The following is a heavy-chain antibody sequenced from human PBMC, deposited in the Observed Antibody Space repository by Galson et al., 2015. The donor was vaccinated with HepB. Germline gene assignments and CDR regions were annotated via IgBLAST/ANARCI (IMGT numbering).Heavy chain of an antibody. D-gene: IGHD6-13*01. CDR3: AAAAGTRSFYYGMDV. V-gene: IGHV5-51*01. CDR2: IYPGDSDT. CDR1: GYSFTSYW. J-gene: IGHJ6*02. Sequence: SGAEVKKPGESLKISCKGSGYSFTSYWIGWVRQMPGKGLEWMGIIYPGDSDTRYSPSFQGQVTISADKSISTAYLQWSSLKASDTAMYYCAAAAGTRSFYYGMDVWGQGTTVTVSS.